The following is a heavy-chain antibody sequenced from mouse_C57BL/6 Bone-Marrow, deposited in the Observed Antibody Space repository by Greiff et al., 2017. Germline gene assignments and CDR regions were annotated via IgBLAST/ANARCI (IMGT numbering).Heavy chain of an antibody. V-gene: IGHV14-4*01. D-gene: IGHD1-1*01. J-gene: IGHJ2*01. CDR3: TPLITTVVATFDY. CDR1: GFNIKDDY. CDR2: IDPENGDT. Sequence: VQLQQSGAELVRPGASVKLSCTASGFNIKDDYMHWVKQRPEQGLEWIGWIDPENGDTEYASKFQGKATITADTSSNTAYLQLSSLTSEDTAVYYCTPLITTVVATFDYRGQGTTLTVSS.